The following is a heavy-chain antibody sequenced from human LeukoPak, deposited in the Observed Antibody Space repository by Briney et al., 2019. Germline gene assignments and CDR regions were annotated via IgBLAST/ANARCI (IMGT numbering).Heavy chain of an antibody. J-gene: IGHJ5*02. V-gene: IGHV7-4-1*02. CDR3: ARGYYDSSGTHWFDP. D-gene: IGHD3-22*01. CDR1: GYTFTSYA. CDR2: INTNTRNS. Sequence: ASVKVSCNASGYTFTSYAINWVRQAPGQGLEWVGLINTNTRNSTYAQAFTGRLGLCSHTSVSTAYMQISSLKAEDTAVYYCARGYYDSSGTHWFDPWGQGTLVTVSS.